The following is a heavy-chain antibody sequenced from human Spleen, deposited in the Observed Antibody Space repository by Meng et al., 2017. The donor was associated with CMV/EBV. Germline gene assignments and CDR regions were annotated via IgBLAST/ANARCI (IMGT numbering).Heavy chain of an antibody. CDR3: ARDDSSGWYPLL. CDR2: ISASAITT. J-gene: IGHJ4*02. CDR1: GFTFSNYE. Sequence: GESLKISCAASGFTFSNYEINWVRQAPGKGLQWVSYISASAITTYYVDSVQGRFTISRDDAKNSLYLEMNSLRAEDTAIYYCARDDSSGWYPLLWGQGTLVTVSS. D-gene: IGHD6-19*01. V-gene: IGHV3-48*03.